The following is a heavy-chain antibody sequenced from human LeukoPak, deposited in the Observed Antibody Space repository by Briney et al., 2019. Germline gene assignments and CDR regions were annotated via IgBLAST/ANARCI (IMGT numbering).Heavy chain of an antibody. V-gene: IGHV4-59*01. CDR1: GGSISSYY. CDR2: IYYSGST. D-gene: IGHD5-12*01. Sequence: SETLSLTCTVSGGSISSYYWSWIRQPPGKGLEWIGYIYYSGSTNYNPSLKSRVTISVDTSKNQFSLKLSSVTAADTAVYYCAKRGYSGYDWYFDYWGQGTLVTVSS. J-gene: IGHJ4*02. CDR3: AKRGYSGYDWYFDY.